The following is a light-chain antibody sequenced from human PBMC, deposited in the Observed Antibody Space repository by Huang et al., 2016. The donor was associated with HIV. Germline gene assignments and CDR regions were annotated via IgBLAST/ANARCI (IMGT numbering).Light chain of an antibody. Sequence: DIVMTQSPDSLAVSLGERATSNCKSSQSVLYRSNNKNYLAWYQQKPGQPPKLHIYWASARESGVPDRFGGSGSGTDFTLTISSLQAEDVAVYYCQQYYSTLTFGGGTKEEIK. CDR3: QQYYSTLT. J-gene: IGKJ4*01. V-gene: IGKV4-1*01. CDR1: QSVLYRSNNKNY. CDR2: WAS.